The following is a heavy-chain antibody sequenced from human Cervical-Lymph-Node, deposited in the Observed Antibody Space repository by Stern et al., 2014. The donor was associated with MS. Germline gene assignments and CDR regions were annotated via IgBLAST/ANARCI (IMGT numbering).Heavy chain of an antibody. CDR3: ARQTLDTAMVTYYYYGMDV. V-gene: IGHV1-69*09. Sequence: VQLLQSGAEVKKPGSSVKVSCKASGGTFSSYTISWVRQAPGQGLEWMGRIIPILGIANYAQKFQGRVTITADKSTSTAYMELSSLRSEDTAVYYCARQTLDTAMVTYYYYGMDVWGQGTTVTVSS. J-gene: IGHJ6*02. CDR2: IIPILGIA. D-gene: IGHD5-18*01. CDR1: GGTFSSYT.